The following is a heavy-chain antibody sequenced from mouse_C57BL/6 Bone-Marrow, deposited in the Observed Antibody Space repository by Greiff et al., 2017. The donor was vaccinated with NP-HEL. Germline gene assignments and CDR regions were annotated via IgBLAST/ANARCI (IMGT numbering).Heavy chain of an antibody. CDR1: GYTFTSYT. J-gene: IGHJ1*03. Sequence: QVQLQQSGAELARPGASVKMSCKASGYTFTSYTMHWVKQRPGQGLEWIGYINPSSGYTKYNQKFKDKATLTADKSSSTAYMQLSSLTSEDSAVYYCATCYDYDEDYWYFDVWGTGTTVTVSS. CDR2: INPSSGYT. D-gene: IGHD2-4*01. V-gene: IGHV1-4*01. CDR3: ATCYDYDEDYWYFDV.